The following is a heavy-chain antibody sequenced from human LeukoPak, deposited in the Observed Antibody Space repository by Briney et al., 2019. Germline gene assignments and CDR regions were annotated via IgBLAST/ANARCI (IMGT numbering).Heavy chain of an antibody. CDR1: GFTFCSYS. J-gene: IGHJ4*02. Sequence: GGSLRLSCAASGFTFCSYSMNWVRQAPGKGLEWVSYISSSSSTIYYADSVKGRFTISRDNAKNSLYLQMNSLRDEDTAVYYCARDRNYGDYGNAFDYWGQGTLVTVSS. V-gene: IGHV3-48*02. CDR2: ISSSSSTI. CDR3: ARDRNYGDYGNAFDY. D-gene: IGHD4-17*01.